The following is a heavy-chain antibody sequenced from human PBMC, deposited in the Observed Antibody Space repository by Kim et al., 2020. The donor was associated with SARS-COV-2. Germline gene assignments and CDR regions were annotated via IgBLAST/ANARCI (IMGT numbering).Heavy chain of an antibody. CDR1: GGSIRPSSYY. D-gene: IGHD6-6*01. V-gene: IGHV4-39*01. J-gene: IGHJ3*02. CDR3: ARHSISMADVDSQDSGFRI. Sequence: SETLSLTCSVFGGSIRPSSYYWGWIRQPPGKGLEWIGSIFYTGTTYNNPSLQSRVTISVDTSQNQFSLSLTSVTAADTAVYYCARHSISMADVDSQDSGFRIWGRGTMVTVSS. CDR2: IFYTGTT.